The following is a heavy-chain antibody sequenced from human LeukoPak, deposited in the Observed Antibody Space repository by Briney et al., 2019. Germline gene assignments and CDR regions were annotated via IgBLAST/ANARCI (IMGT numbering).Heavy chain of an antibody. Sequence: GGSLRLSCAASGFTFSSYAMHWVRQAPGKGLEWVAIIWYDGSEKYYSDSVKGRFTISRDNSKNTVYLQMNGLRAEDTAVYYCSRGGVDYWGQGTLVTVSS. V-gene: IGHV3-33*08. J-gene: IGHJ4*02. CDR2: IWYDGSEK. CDR3: SRGGVDY. D-gene: IGHD3-10*01. CDR1: GFTFSSYA.